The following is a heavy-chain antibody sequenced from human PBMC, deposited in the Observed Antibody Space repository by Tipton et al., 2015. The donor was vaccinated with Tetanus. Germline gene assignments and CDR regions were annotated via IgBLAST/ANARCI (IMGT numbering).Heavy chain of an antibody. CDR3: ARGSGWADF. D-gene: IGHD6-19*01. CDR2: ISHSGTT. J-gene: IGHJ4*02. Sequence: TLSLTCTVSGGSISSDAHYWSWIRQAPGKGLEWLGYISHSGTTNYNPSLMSRVTLSLDTARGQFSLTLSSVTAADTAVYYCARGSGWADFWGQGTLVTVSS. V-gene: IGHV4-30-4*01. CDR1: GGSISSDAHY.